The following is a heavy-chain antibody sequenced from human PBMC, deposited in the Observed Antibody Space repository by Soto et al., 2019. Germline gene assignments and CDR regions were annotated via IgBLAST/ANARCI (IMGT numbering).Heavy chain of an antibody. D-gene: IGHD3-3*01. Sequence: ASVKVSCKASGYTFTSYGISWVRQAPGQGLEWMGWISAYNGNTNYAQKLQGRVTMTTDTSTSTAYMELRSLRSDDTAVYYCARXGIFGVVTHYYYYGMDVWGQGTTVTVSS. CDR2: ISAYNGNT. J-gene: IGHJ6*02. V-gene: IGHV1-18*04. CDR1: GYTFTSYG. CDR3: ARXGIFGVVTHYYYYGMDV.